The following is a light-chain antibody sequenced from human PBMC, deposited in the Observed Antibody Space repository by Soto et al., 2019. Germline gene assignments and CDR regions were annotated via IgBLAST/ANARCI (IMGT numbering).Light chain of an antibody. CDR2: DAS. Sequence: DIQITKSPSTLSASVGEGVTMTCRASQSIGSWLAWYQQKPGKAPKLLIYDASSLESGVPSRFSGSGSGTEFTLTISSLQPDDFTTYYCQHYNSYSNTFGGGTKVDIK. J-gene: IGKJ4*01. V-gene: IGKV1-5*01. CDR1: QSIGSW. CDR3: QHYNSYSNT.